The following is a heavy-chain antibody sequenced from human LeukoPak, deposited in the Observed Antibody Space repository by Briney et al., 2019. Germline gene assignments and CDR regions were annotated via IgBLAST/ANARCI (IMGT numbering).Heavy chain of an antibody. D-gene: IGHD3-22*01. J-gene: IGHJ5*02. CDR3: ARDSYDSSGYYYGWFDP. CDR1: GGSISSYY. Sequence: SETLSLTCTVSGGSISSYYRSWIRQPPGKGLEWIGYIYYSGSTNYNPSLKSRVTISVDTSKNQFSLKLSSVTAADTAVYYCARDSYDSSGYYYGWFDPWGQGTLVTVSS. V-gene: IGHV4-59*01. CDR2: IYYSGST.